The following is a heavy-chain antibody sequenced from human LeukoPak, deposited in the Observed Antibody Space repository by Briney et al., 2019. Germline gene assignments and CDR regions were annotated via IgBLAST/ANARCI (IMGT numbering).Heavy chain of an antibody. CDR1: GYSFTSYW. V-gene: IGHV5-51*01. J-gene: IGHJ5*02. Sequence: GESLKISCKGSGYSFTSYWIGWVRQMPGKGLEWMGIIYPGDSDTRYSPSFQGQVTISADKSISTAYLQWSSLRASDTAMYYCASHPSYSSGWYEGYHWGQGTLVTVSS. CDR2: IYPGDSDT. D-gene: IGHD6-19*01. CDR3: ASHPSYSSGWYEGYH.